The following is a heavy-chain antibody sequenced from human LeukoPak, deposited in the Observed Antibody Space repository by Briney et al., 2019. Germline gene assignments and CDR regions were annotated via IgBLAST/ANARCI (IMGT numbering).Heavy chain of an antibody. CDR2: MNPNSGNT. J-gene: IGHJ3*02. D-gene: IGHD2-2*01. CDR3: ARGGCSSTSCYDAFDI. Sequence: ASVKVSCKASGYTFTSYDINWVRQATGQGLEWMGWMNPNSGNTGYAQKLQGRVTMTRNTSISTAYMELSSLRSEDTAVYYCARGGCSSTSCYDAFDIWGQGTMVTVSS. CDR1: GYTFTSYD. V-gene: IGHV1-8*01.